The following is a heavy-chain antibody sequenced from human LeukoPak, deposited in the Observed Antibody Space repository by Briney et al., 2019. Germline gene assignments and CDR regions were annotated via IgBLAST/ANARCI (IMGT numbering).Heavy chain of an antibody. V-gene: IGHV3-23*01. CDR1: GFTFSSYA. CDR2: ISGRGGST. Sequence: GASLRLSCAASGFTFSSYAMSWVRQSRGKGLEWVSAISGRGGSTYYADSVKGRFTISRDNSKNTLYLQMNSLRAEDTAVYYCAKDGGEAYYYDSSGYYDAFDIWGQGTMVTVSS. J-gene: IGHJ3*02. D-gene: IGHD3-22*01. CDR3: AKDGGEAYYYDSSGYYDAFDI.